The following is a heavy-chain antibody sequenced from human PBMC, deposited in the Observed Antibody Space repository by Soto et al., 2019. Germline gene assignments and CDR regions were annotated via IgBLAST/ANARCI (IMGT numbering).Heavy chain of an antibody. CDR2: MYYSGTT. D-gene: IGHD4-17*01. Sequence: SETLSLTCIVSGGSLTNYYWTWIRQPPGKGLEWIGYMYYSGTTNYNPSLKSRVTMSADSSKNQLSLKLSSVTAADTAVYYCARELQREYGDHAPGWFDPWGQGILVTVSS. CDR3: ARELQREYGDHAPGWFDP. V-gene: IGHV4-59*01. CDR1: GGSLTNYY. J-gene: IGHJ5*02.